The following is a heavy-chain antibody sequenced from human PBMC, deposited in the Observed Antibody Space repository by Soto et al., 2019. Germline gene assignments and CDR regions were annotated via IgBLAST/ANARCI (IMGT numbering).Heavy chain of an antibody. CDR2: IYYSGST. J-gene: IGHJ6*02. CDR1: GGSISSGGYY. CDR3: ARDSPEPQTYYYYYGMDV. Sequence: QVQLQESGPGLVKPSQTLSLTCTVSGGSISSGGYYWSWIRQHPGKGLEWIGYIYYSGSTYYNPSLKSRVTISVDTSKNQFSLKLSSVTAADTAVYYCARDSPEPQTYYYYYGMDVWGQGTTVTVSS. V-gene: IGHV4-31*03.